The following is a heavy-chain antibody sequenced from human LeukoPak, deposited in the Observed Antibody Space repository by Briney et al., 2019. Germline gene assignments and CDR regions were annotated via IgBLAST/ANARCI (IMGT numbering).Heavy chain of an antibody. V-gene: IGHV3-48*02. CDR2: IGSSGGTTI. Sequence: PGGSLRLSCAASGFIFSSYSMNWVRQAPGKGLEWVSYIGSSGGTTISYADSVLGRFTISRDNANNSLYLQLNSLRDEDTAVYYCARDVDWAFDYWGQGTLVTVSS. D-gene: IGHD3-9*01. CDR3: ARDVDWAFDY. J-gene: IGHJ4*02. CDR1: GFIFSSYS.